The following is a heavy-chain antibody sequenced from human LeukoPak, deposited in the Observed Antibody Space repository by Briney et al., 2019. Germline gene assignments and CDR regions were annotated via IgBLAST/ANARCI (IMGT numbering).Heavy chain of an antibody. CDR1: QFTFSDHY. CDR2: ISSKGDHT. J-gene: IGHJ4*02. CDR3: AREFNPMAASGYDSPDQHYWDY. Sequence: PEGSLRLSCAVSQFTFSDHYMSWIRQAPGKGLEWLSSISSKGDHTNYADSVKGRFTISRDNSKNTLYLQMNSLRAEDTAEYYCAREFNPMAASGYDSPDQHYWDYWGQGTLVTVSS. V-gene: IGHV3-11*06. D-gene: IGHD5-12*01.